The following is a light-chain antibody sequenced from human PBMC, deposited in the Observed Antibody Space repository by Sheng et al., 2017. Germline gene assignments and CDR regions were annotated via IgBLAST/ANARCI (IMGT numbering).Light chain of an antibody. V-gene: IGKV3-15*01. CDR1: ESVSTN. CDR3: QQYNNWPRT. CDR2: GAS. J-gene: IGKJ1*01. Sequence: EIVLTQSPDTLSVSPGERPTLTCRANESVSTNLAWYQQRPGQAPRLLIYGASIRATGVPARFSGSGSGTEFTLTISSLQSEDFAVYYCQQYNNWPRTFGQGTKVDVK.